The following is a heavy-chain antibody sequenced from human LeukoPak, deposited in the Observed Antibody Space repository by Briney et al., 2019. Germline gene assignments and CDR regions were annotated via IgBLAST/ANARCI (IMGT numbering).Heavy chain of an antibody. CDR3: ARTFNGFDPTFDY. Sequence: PGGPLRLSCAASGFTFSSHAMNWVRQVPGKGLVWVSTISADGDGPHYADSVKGRFTISRDNSKNTLFLQMNSLRDGDTAVYFCARTFNGFDPTFDYWGQGTLVTVSS. CDR2: ISADGDGP. D-gene: IGHD6-25*01. CDR1: GFTFSSHA. V-gene: IGHV3-23*01. J-gene: IGHJ4*02.